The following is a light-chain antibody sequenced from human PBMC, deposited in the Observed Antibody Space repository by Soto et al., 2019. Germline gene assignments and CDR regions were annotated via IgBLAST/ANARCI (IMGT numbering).Light chain of an antibody. Sequence: QSALTQPPSASGSPGPSVTISCTGTNSEVGGYNYVSWHQQHPGKDPKLIIYDVSERPSGVPDRFSGYKSGNTASLTGSGLQAEDEADYYCSSYAGSNNYVFGTGTKVTVL. CDR1: NSEVGGYNY. V-gene: IGLV2-8*01. J-gene: IGLJ1*01. CDR2: DVS. CDR3: SSYAGSNNYV.